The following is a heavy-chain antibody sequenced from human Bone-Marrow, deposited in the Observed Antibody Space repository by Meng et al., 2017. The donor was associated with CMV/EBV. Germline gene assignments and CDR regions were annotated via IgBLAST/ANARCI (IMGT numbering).Heavy chain of an antibody. CDR3: ARGSGDGYNLGWFDP. J-gene: IGHJ5*02. Sequence: QWPLQESGPGLVKPSQPLPLPGTVSGGSISSGSYYWSWIRQPAGKGLEWIGRIYTSGSTNYNPSLKSRVTISVDTSKNQFSLKLSSVTAADTAVYYCARGSGDGYNLGWFDPWGQGTLVTVSS. D-gene: IGHD5-24*01. CDR1: GGSISSGSYY. V-gene: IGHV4-61*02. CDR2: IYTSGST.